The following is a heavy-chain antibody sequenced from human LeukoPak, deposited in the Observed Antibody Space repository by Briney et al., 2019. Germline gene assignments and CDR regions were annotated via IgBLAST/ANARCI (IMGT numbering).Heavy chain of an antibody. Sequence: ASVKVSCKASGYTFTSYGISWVRQAPGQGLEWMGWINAYNGNTNYAQKLQGRVTMTTDTSTSTAYMELRSLRSDDTAVYYCARGLIGYYGSGRGNWFDPWGQGTLVTVSS. CDR3: ARGLIGYYGSGRGNWFDP. CDR1: GYTFTSYG. D-gene: IGHD3-10*01. V-gene: IGHV1-18*01. CDR2: INAYNGNT. J-gene: IGHJ5*02.